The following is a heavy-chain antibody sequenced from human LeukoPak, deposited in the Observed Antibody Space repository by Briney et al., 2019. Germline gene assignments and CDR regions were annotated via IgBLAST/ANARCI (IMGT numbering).Heavy chain of an antibody. CDR3: ARDDYGDF. CDR2: INPSGGST. CDR1: GCTFTSYY. Sequence: ASVKVSCKASGCTFTSYYMNWVRQAPGQGLEWMGIINPSGGSTRNAQKLQGRVTMTRDTSTSTAYMELSSLRSEDTAVYYCARDDYGDFWGQGTLVTVSP. V-gene: IGHV1-46*01. J-gene: IGHJ4*02.